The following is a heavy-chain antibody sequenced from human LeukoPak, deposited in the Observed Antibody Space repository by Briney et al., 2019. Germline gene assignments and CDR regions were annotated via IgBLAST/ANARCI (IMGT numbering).Heavy chain of an antibody. CDR1: GYTFTSYG. Sequence: ASVKVSCKASGYTFTSYGISWVRQAPGQGLEWMGWINPNSGGTNYAQKFQGRVTMTRDTSISTAYMELSRLRSDDTAVYYCARDRRGFIYSSSLYYFDYWGQGTLVTVSS. D-gene: IGHD6-6*01. V-gene: IGHV1-2*02. J-gene: IGHJ4*02. CDR3: ARDRRGFIYSSSLYYFDY. CDR2: INPNSGGT.